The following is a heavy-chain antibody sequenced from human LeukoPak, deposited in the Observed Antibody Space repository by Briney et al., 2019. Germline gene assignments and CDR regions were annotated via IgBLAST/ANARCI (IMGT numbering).Heavy chain of an antibody. CDR3: ARAARGSNLFDY. V-gene: IGHV1-3*02. J-gene: IGHJ4*02. D-gene: IGHD1-26*01. Sequence: ASVKVSCKASGYTFTSYAMHWVRQAPGQRLEWMGWSNAGNGNTKYSQEFQGRVTITRDTSASTAYMELSSLRSEDMAVYYCARAARGSNLFDYWGQGTLVTVSS. CDR1: GYTFTSYA. CDR2: SNAGNGNT.